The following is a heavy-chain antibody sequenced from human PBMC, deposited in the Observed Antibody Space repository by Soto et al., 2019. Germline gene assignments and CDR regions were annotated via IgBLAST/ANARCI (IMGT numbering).Heavy chain of an antibody. CDR3: ARHYSAMGV. J-gene: IGHJ6*02. CDR2: IYSDNNT. V-gene: IGHV3-53*02. Sequence: EVQLVETGGELIQPGGSLRLSCAASGFTVSSDSMTWVRQAPGKGLEWISIIYSDNNTDYADSVKGRFSISRDTSKNILYLQMNSLRAEDTAEYYCARHYSAMGVWGQGTTVTVSS. CDR1: GFTVSSDS.